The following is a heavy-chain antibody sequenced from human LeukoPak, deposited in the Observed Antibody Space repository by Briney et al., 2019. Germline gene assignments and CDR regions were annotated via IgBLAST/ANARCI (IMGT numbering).Heavy chain of an antibody. CDR3: AKPLRPFGIQLWLQH. CDR2: ISYDGSNK. V-gene: IGHV3-30*18. J-gene: IGHJ4*02. D-gene: IGHD5-18*01. Sequence: PGRSLRLSCAASGFTFSSYGMHWVRQAPGKGLEWVAVISYDGSNKYYADSVKGRFTISRDNSKNTLYLQMNSLRAEDTAVYYCAKPLRPFGIQLWLQHWGQGTLVTVSS. CDR1: GFTFSSYG.